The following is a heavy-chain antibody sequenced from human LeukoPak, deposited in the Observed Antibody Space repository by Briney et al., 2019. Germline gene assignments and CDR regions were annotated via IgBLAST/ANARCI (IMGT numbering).Heavy chain of an antibody. V-gene: IGHV4-59*05. J-gene: IGHJ5*02. CDR1: GGSISSYY. Sequence: PSETLSLTCTVSGGSISSYYWSWIRQPPGKGLEWIGSIYYSGSTYYNPSLKSRVTISVDTSKNQFSLKLSSVTAADTAVYYCARLEAYSSSSGGWFDPWGQGTLVGVSS. CDR2: IYYSGST. CDR3: ARLEAYSSSSGGWFDP. D-gene: IGHD6-6*01.